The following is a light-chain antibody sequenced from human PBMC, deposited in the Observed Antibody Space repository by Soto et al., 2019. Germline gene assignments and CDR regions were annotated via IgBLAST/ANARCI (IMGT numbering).Light chain of an antibody. J-gene: IGKJ1*01. V-gene: IGKV3-20*01. Sequence: EIVLTQSPGTLSLTQGERATLPCRASQSVSSSYLAWYQQKPGQAPRLLIDGAPSRATGIPDRFSASGSGPAFPLTISRLEPDDFAVYYCQQYGSSPPTFGQGTKVDNK. CDR1: QSVSSSY. CDR3: QQYGSSPPT. CDR2: GAP.